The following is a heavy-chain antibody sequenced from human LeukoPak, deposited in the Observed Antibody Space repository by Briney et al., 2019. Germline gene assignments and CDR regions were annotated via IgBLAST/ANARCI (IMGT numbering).Heavy chain of an antibody. CDR3: ARGRYYGSSGYVGP. J-gene: IGHJ5*02. V-gene: IGHV4-39*07. Sequence: SETLSLTCTVSGGSISSSSYYWGWIRQPPGKGLEWIGSIYYSGSTYYNPSLKSRVTISVDTSKNQFSLKLSSVTAADTAVYYCARGRYYGSSGYVGPWGQGTLVTVSS. CDR1: GGSISSSSYY. D-gene: IGHD3-22*01. CDR2: IYYSGST.